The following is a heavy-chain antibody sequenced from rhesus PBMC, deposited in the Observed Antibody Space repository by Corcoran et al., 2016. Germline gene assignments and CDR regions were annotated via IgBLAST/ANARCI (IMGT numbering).Heavy chain of an antibody. J-gene: IGHJ4*01. V-gene: IGHV4-160*01. Sequence: QVQLQESGPGLVQPSETLSLTCAVSGGSISSNYWRWIRQAPGTGLEWIGRIYGSGGSTDYNPSLKSRVTISTDTSKNQFSRKLSSVTAADTAVYYCARGEYCTGSGCYGWVGYWGQGVLVTVSS. CDR1: GGSISSNY. D-gene: IGHD2-21*01. CDR2: IYGSGGST. CDR3: ARGEYCTGSGCYGWVGY.